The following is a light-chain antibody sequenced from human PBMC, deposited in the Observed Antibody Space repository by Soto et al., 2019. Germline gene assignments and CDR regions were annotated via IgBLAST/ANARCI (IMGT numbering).Light chain of an antibody. V-gene: IGKV3-11*01. Sequence: EIVLTQSPATLSLSPGERATLSCRASQSVNTYLAWYQQKPGQAPRLLIYDSSNRATGIPARFSGSGSGTDFTITISSLEPEDFAVYYGQQRSNWPPWTFGQGTKVEIK. CDR3: QQRSNWPPWT. J-gene: IGKJ1*01. CDR1: QSVNTY. CDR2: DSS.